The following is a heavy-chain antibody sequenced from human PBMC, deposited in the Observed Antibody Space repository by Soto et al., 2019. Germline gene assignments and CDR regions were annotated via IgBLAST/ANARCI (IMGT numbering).Heavy chain of an antibody. CDR2: ISVRGGST. D-gene: IGHD6-13*01. J-gene: IGHJ4*02. V-gene: IGHV3-23*01. CDR3: AKENGYRSSWFEFDY. Sequence: GGSLRLSCATFGCTFTTYPMSWVVQAQGKGLEWVPAISVRGGSTYYADAVKGGLTISRDNYKNTVYLQMNRLRAEDPAVYYFAKENGYRSSWFEFDYWGQGTLVTLS. CDR1: GCTFTTYP.